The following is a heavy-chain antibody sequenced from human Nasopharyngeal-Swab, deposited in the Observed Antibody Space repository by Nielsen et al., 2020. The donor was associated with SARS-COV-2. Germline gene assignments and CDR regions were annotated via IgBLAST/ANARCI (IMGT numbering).Heavy chain of an antibody. CDR2: ISYDGSNK. Sequence: GESLKISCAASGFTFSSYGMHWVRQAPDKGLEWVAVISYDGSNKYYADSVKGRFTISRDNSKNTLYLQMNSLRAEDTAVYYCARADAYSNYGSLDYWGQGTLVTVSS. V-gene: IGHV3-30*03. J-gene: IGHJ4*02. D-gene: IGHD4-11*01. CDR1: GFTFSSYG. CDR3: ARADAYSNYGSLDY.